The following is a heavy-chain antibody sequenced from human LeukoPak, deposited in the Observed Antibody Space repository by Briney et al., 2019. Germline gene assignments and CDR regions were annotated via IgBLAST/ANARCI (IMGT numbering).Heavy chain of an antibody. V-gene: IGHV1-46*01. Sequence: ASVKVSCRASGYTFTSHYMHWVRQAPGQGLEWMGIINPSAGSTSYPQKFQGRVTMTRHTSTSTVYMELSSLRSEDTAVYYCAAPGASGFVGNFWSGPLDFWGQGTLVTVSS. CDR1: GYTFTSHY. D-gene: IGHD3-3*01. J-gene: IGHJ4*02. CDR2: INPSAGST. CDR3: AAPGASGFVGNFWSGPLDF.